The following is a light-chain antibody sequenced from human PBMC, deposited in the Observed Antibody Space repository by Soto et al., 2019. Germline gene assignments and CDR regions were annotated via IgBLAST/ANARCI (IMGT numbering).Light chain of an antibody. CDR3: SSYTSSSTLV. J-gene: IGLJ1*01. Sequence: QSALTQPASVSGSPGQSITIPCTGTSSDVGSYNRVSWYQQPPGTAPKLMIYEVSNRPSGVPDRFSGSKSGNTASLTISGLQAEDEADYYCSSYTSSSTLVFGTGTKVTAL. CDR2: EVS. V-gene: IGLV2-18*02. CDR1: SSDVGSYNR.